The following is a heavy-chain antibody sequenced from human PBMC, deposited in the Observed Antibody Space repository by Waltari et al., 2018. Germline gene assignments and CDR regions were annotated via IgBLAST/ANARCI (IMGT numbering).Heavy chain of an antibody. J-gene: IGHJ4*02. CDR3: ARRGWDNYFDY. CDR1: GGSISSYY. D-gene: IGHD1-26*01. V-gene: IGHV4-59*01. CDR2: IYYSGST. Sequence: QVQLQESGPGLVKPSETLSLTCTVSGGSISSYYWSWIRQPPGKGLEWIGYIYYSGSTNYNPSLKSRVTISVDTSKNQFSLKLSSVTAADTAVYYCARRGWDNYFDYWGQGTLVTVSS.